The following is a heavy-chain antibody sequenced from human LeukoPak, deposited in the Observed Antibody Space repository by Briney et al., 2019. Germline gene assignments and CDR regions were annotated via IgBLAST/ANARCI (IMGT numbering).Heavy chain of an antibody. Sequence: PGGSLRLSCAASGFTFSNYWTTWVRQAPGKGLEWVANIKQDGSEKYYVDSVKGRFTISRDNAKNSLYLQMNSLRAEDTAVYYCARPGKQWLYWGQGTLVTVSS. CDR3: ARPGKQWLY. CDR1: GFTFSNYW. D-gene: IGHD6-19*01. J-gene: IGHJ4*02. V-gene: IGHV3-7*01. CDR2: IKQDGSEK.